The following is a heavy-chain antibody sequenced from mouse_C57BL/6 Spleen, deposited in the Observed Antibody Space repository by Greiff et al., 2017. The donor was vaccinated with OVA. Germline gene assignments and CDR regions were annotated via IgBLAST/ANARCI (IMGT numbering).Heavy chain of an antibody. CDR3: ARKGTYYSNYGLAY. D-gene: IGHD2-5*01. J-gene: IGHJ3*01. V-gene: IGHV2-2*01. CDR2: IWSGGST. Sequence: QVQLQQSGPGLVQPSQSLSITCTVSGFSLTSYGVHWVRQSPGQGLEWLGVIWSGGSTDYNAAFISRLSISKDNSKSQVFFKMNSLQADDTAIYYCARKGTYYSNYGLAYWGQGTLVTVSA. CDR1: GFSLTSYG.